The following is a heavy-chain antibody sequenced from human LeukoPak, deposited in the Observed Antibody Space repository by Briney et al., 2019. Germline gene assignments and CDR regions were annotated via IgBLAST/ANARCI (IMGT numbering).Heavy chain of an antibody. Sequence: SGGSLRLSCAASGFTFSSYAMNWVRQAPGKGLEWVTIISFDGNSKYYADSVKGRFTISRDNSNNTLYLQMTSLRAEDTAVYYCATGGNNLAGKYREVPYDWGQGTLVTVSS. CDR1: GFTFSSYA. CDR3: ATGGNNLAGKYREVPYD. V-gene: IGHV3-30-3*01. CDR2: ISFDGNSK. D-gene: IGHD6-19*01. J-gene: IGHJ4*02.